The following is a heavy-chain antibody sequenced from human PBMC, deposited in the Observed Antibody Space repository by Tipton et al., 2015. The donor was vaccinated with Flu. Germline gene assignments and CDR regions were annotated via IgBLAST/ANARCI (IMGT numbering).Heavy chain of an antibody. D-gene: IGHD3-16*01. J-gene: IGHJ1*01. V-gene: IGHV3-21*04. CDR1: GFIFSTFS. Sequence: SLRLSCAASGFIFSTFSLNWVRQAPGKGLEWVSSISTSSYYINYADSVKGRFTISRDSAKNSLYLQMNSLRAEDTAIYYCAKLGELAQGGSHWGQGTLVTVSS. CDR3: AKLGELAQGGSH. CDR2: ISTSSYYI.